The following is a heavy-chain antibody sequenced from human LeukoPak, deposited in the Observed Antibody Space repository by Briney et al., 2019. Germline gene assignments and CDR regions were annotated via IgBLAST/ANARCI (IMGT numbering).Heavy chain of an antibody. CDR2: INHSGST. V-gene: IGHV4-34*01. D-gene: IGHD3-3*01. J-gene: IGHJ4*02. CDR3: ARGGHVLRFLEWLPSFDY. CDR1: GGSFSGYY. Sequence: SETLSLTCAVYGGSFSGYYWSWIRQPPGKGLEWIGEINHSGSTNYNPSLKSRVTISVDTSKNQFSLKLSSVTAADTAVYYCARGGHVLRFLEWLPSFDYWGQRTLVTVSS.